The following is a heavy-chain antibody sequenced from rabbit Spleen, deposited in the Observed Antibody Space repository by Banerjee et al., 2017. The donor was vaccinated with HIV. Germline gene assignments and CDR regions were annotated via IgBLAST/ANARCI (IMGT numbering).Heavy chain of an antibody. CDR3: ARDLVGVIGWNFYL. V-gene: IGHV1S40*01. J-gene: IGHJ4*01. CDR2: IDVSRSGSV. CDR1: GLDFSSSYW. D-gene: IGHD1-1*01. Sequence: QSLEESGGDLVKPGASLTLTCTASGLDFSSSYWICWVRQAPGKGLEWIACIDVSRSGSVYYADWAKGRFTITRTSSTTVTLQMTSLTAADTATYFCARDLVGVIGWNFYLWGQGTLVTVS.